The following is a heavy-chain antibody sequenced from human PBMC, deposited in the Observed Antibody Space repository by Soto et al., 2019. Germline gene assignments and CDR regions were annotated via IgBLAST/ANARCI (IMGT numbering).Heavy chain of an antibody. V-gene: IGHV1-69*12. D-gene: IGHD3-22*01. Sequence: QVQLVQSGAEVKKPGSSVKVSCKASGGTFCSYAISCVRQAPGQGLEWMGGIIPIFGTANYAQKFQGRVTITADESMSTAYMELSSLRSEDTAVYYCARVREYYDSSGYYNWFVPWGQGTLVTVSS. CDR3: ARVREYYDSSGYYNWFVP. J-gene: IGHJ5*02. CDR1: GGTFCSYA. CDR2: IIPIFGTA.